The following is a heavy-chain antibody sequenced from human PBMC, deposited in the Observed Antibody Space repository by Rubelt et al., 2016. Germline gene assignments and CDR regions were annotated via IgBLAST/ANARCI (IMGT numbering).Heavy chain of an antibody. CDR3: AKGNLQLWSHTDY. V-gene: IGHV3-48*02. J-gene: IGHJ4*02. CDR1: GFTFSSYS. D-gene: IGHD5-18*01. Sequence: EVQLVESGGGFVQPGGSLRLSCAASGFTFSSYSMNWVRQAPGKGLEWVSYISRSRSTIYYADSVKGRFTISRDNAKNSLYLQMNSLRDEDTAVYYCAKGNLQLWSHTDYWGQGTLVTVSS. CDR2: ISRSRSTI.